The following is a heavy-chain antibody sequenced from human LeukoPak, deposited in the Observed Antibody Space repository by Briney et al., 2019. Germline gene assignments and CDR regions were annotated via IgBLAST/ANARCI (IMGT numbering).Heavy chain of an antibody. CDR1: GFTFSSYA. D-gene: IGHD1-26*01. J-gene: IGHJ4*02. CDR2: ISGSGGST. V-gene: IGHV3-23*01. Sequence: GGSLRLSCAASGFTFSSYAMSWVRQAPRKGLEWVTAISGSGGSTYYADSVKGRFTISRDDSKNTLYLQMNSLKTEDTAVYYCTSYSGSYYDFIDYWGQGTLVTVSS. CDR3: TSYSGSYYDFIDY.